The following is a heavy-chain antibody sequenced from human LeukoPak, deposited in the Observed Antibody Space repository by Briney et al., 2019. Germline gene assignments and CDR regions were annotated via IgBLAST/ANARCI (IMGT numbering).Heavy chain of an antibody. CDR3: ARAKYCSGATCYSSYYYYLDV. J-gene: IGHJ6*03. D-gene: IGHD2-15*01. Sequence: SQTPSLTCTVSGGSISSSRYYWSWIRQPAGKRLEWIGRIYTNGDTNYNPSLKSRVTISIDTSKNQFSLKLSSMTAADTAVYYCARAKYCSGATCYSSYYYYLDVWGKGTTVTVSS. V-gene: IGHV4-61*02. CDR1: GGSISSSRYY. CDR2: IYTNGDT.